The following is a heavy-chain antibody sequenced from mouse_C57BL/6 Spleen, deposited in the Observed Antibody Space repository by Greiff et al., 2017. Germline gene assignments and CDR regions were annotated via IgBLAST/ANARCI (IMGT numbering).Heavy chain of an antibody. Sequence: DVHLVESGGGLVKPGGSLKLSCAASGFTFSDYGMHWVRQAPEKGLEWVAYISSGSSTIYYADTVKGRFTISRDNSKNTMFLQMTSLMSEDTAMYYCARMRLRRYFDYWGQGTTLTASS. CDR1: GFTFSDYG. CDR3: ARMRLRRYFDY. CDR2: ISSGSSTI. D-gene: IGHD2-4*01. V-gene: IGHV5-17*01. J-gene: IGHJ2*01.